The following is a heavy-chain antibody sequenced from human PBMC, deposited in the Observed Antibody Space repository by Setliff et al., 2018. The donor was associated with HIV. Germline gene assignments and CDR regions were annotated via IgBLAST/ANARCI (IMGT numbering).Heavy chain of an antibody. CDR3: ALGYNARKVPYYYYYYMDV. J-gene: IGHJ6*03. CDR1: VGTFSSYA. D-gene: IGHD5-12*01. Sequence: SVKVSCKASVGTFSSYASSWVRQAPGQGLEWMGGIIPIFGTANYAQKFQGRVTITTDESTSTAYMALSSLRSEDTAVYYCALGYNARKVPYYYYYYMDVWGKGTTVTVSS. V-gene: IGHV1-69*05. CDR2: IIPIFGTA.